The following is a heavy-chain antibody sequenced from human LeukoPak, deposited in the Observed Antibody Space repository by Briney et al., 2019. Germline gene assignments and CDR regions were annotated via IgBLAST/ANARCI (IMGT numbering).Heavy chain of an antibody. CDR2: MNPNSGNT. D-gene: IGHD3-9*01. J-gene: IGHJ5*02. CDR1: GYTFTSYD. Sequence: ASVKVSCKASGYTFTSYDINWVRQATGQGLEWMGWMNPNSGNTGYAQKFQGRVTMTRNTSISTAYMELSSLRSEDTAVYYCARGRYFDWLLVGSWFDPWGQGTLVTVSS. V-gene: IGHV1-8*01. CDR3: ARGRYFDWLLVGSWFDP.